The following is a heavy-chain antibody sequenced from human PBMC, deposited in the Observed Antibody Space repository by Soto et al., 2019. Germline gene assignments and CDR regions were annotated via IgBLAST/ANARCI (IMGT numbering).Heavy chain of an antibody. Sequence: QVQLVQSGAEVKKPGSSVKVSCKASGGTFSSYAISWVRQAPGQGLEWMGGIIPISGTANYAQKFQGRVTITADESTITAYMELSSLRSEDTAVYYCARSQGSSTSLEIYYYYYYGMGVWGQGTTVTVSS. CDR3: ARSQGSSTSLEIYYYYYYGMGV. CDR1: GGTFSSYA. J-gene: IGHJ6*02. D-gene: IGHD2-2*01. V-gene: IGHV1-69*01. CDR2: IIPISGTA.